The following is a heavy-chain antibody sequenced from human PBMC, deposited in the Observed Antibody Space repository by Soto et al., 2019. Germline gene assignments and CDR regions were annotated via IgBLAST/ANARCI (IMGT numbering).Heavy chain of an antibody. CDR3: ATWATYYYDSSGLNFDY. CDR1: GFTFSSYA. J-gene: IGHJ4*02. D-gene: IGHD3-22*01. V-gene: IGHV3-23*01. CDR2: ISGSGGST. Sequence: PGGSLRLSCAASGFTFSSYAMSWVRQAPGKGLEWVSAISGSGGSTYYADSVKGRFTISRDNSKNTLYLQMNSLRAEDTAVYYCATWATYYYDSSGLNFDYWGQGTLVTVS.